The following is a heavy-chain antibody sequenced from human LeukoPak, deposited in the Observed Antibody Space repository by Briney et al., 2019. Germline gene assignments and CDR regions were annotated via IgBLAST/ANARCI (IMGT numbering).Heavy chain of an antibody. CDR1: GFTFSSYS. V-gene: IGHV3-48*01. Sequence: GGSLRLSCAASGFTFSSYSMNWVRQAPGKGLEWVSHISSSSSTIYYADSVKGRFTISRDNAKNSLYLQMNSLRAEDTAVYYCARGLAYNYDSSAYFLDYWGQGTLVTVSS. J-gene: IGHJ4*02. CDR3: ARGLAYNYDSSAYFLDY. CDR2: ISSSSSTI. D-gene: IGHD3-22*01.